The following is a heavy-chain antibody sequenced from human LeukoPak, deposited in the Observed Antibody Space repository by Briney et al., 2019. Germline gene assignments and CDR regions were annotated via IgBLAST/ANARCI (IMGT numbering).Heavy chain of an antibody. D-gene: IGHD3-22*01. J-gene: IGHJ4*02. CDR1: GGTFSSYA. Sequence: GASVKVSCKASGGTFSSYAISWVRQAPGHELEWMGRIIPIFGTANYAQKFQGRVTITTDESTTTAYMELSSLRSEDTAVYYWARDWRVEGYYDSSGPTDYWGQGTLVTVSS. CDR3: ARDWRVEGYYDSSGPTDY. V-gene: IGHV1-69*05. CDR2: IIPIFGTA.